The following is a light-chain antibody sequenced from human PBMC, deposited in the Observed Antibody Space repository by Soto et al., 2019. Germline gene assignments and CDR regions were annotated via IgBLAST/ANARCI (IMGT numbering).Light chain of an antibody. CDR1: QSVSSY. Sequence: EIVLTQSPATLSLSPGERATLSCRASQSVSSYLAWYQHKPGQVPRLLIYHASNRAPGISARFSGSGSGTDFTLTISRRESEDFAVYYGQQRANGPPMSPFGQGTKLEIK. CDR2: HAS. J-gene: IGKJ2*01. CDR3: QQRANGPPMSP. V-gene: IGKV3-11*01.